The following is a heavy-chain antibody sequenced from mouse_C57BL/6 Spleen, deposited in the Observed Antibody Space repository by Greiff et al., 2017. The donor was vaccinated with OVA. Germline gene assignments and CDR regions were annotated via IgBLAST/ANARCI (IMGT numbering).Heavy chain of an antibody. Sequence: QVQLQQSGPELVKPGASVKISCKASGYAFSSSWMNWVKQRPGKGLEWIGRIYPGDGDTNYNGKFKGKATLTADKSSSTAYMQHSSLTSEDSAVYFCARRDGEYDDAMDYWGQGTSVTVSS. V-gene: IGHV1-82*01. D-gene: IGHD2-14*01. CDR2: IYPGDGDT. CDR3: ARRDGEYDDAMDY. J-gene: IGHJ4*01. CDR1: GYAFSSSW.